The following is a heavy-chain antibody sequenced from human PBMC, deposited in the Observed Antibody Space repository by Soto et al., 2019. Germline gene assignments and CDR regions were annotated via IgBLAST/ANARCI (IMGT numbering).Heavy chain of an antibody. D-gene: IGHD2-15*01. CDR3: AKDEFPYCSGGSCYTFDY. V-gene: IGHV3-30*18. CDR1: GFSLSTYG. Sequence: SLRLSVAVSGFSLSTYGLNWVCQAPLTGLEWVAVISYDGGNKYYADSVKGRVTISRDNSKNTLYLQMNSLRAEDTAVYYCAKDEFPYCSGGSCYTFDYWGQGTLATVSS. J-gene: IGHJ4*02. CDR2: ISYDGGNK.